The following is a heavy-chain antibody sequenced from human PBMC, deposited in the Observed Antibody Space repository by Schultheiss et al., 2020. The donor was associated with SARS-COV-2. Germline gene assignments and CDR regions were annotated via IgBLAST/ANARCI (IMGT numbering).Heavy chain of an antibody. J-gene: IGHJ6*02. CDR2: IHYSGST. V-gene: IGHV4-38-2*01. D-gene: IGHD4-17*01. CDR3: ARVIDDYGKYYYGMDV. CDR1: GYSISSGYY. Sequence: SQTLSLTCAVSGYSISSGYYWGWIRQHPGKGLEWIGNIHYSGSTNYNPSLKSRVTISVDTSKNQFSLKLSSVTAADTAVYYCARVIDDYGKYYYGMDVWGQGTTVTVSS.